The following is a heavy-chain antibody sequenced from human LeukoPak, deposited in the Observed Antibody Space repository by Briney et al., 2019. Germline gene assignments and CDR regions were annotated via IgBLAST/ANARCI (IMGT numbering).Heavy chain of an antibody. Sequence: ASVKVSCKASGGTFSSYAISWVRQAPGQGLEWMGGIIPIFGTANYAQKFQGRVTITADESTSTAYMELSSLRSDDTAVYYCARDKGPIYYGSGSYREFDYWGQGTLVTVSS. D-gene: IGHD3-10*01. V-gene: IGHV1-69*01. CDR1: GGTFSSYA. J-gene: IGHJ4*02. CDR2: IIPIFGTA. CDR3: ARDKGPIYYGSGSYREFDY.